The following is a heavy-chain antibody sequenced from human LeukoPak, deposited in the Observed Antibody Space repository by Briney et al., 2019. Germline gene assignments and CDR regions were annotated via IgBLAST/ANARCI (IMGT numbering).Heavy chain of an antibody. CDR1: GFTFSSYE. CDR3: ARRYCSSTSCLIDY. J-gene: IGHJ4*02. V-gene: IGHV3-48*03. Sequence: GGSLRLSCAASGFTFSSYEMNWVRQAPGKGLEWVSYIGSSGTTIYYADSVKGRFTISRDNAKNSLYLQMNSLRAEDTAVYYCARRYCSSTSCLIDYWGQGTLVTVSS. CDR2: IGSSGTTI. D-gene: IGHD2-2*01.